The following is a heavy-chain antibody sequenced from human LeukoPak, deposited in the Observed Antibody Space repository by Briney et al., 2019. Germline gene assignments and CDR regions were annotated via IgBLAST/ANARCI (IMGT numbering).Heavy chain of an antibody. D-gene: IGHD5-12*01. J-gene: IGHJ4*02. CDR2: MSSSSSYI. CDR3: ARGLGGYDQFFDY. Sequence: GVLSLPCAASGFTFSDYALNWVRPAPGKGLEWVSSMSSSSSYIYYADSVKGRFTISRDNAKNSLYLQMNSLRAEDTAVYYCARGLGGYDQFFDYWGQGTLVTVSS. V-gene: IGHV3-21*01. CDR1: GFTFSDYA.